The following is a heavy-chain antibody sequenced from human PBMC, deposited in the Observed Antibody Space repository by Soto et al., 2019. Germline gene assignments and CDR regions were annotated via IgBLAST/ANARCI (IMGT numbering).Heavy chain of an antibody. CDR1: GYTFTGYY. CDR3: ARDHYTAMANLGGYYYYGMDV. Sequence: ASVKVSCKASGYTFTGYYMHWVRQAPGQGLEWMGWINPNSGGTNYAQKFQGWVTMTRDTSTSTAYMELSRLRSDDTAVYYCARDHYTAMANLGGYYYYGMDVWGQGTTVTVSS. CDR2: INPNSGGT. J-gene: IGHJ6*02. V-gene: IGHV1-2*04. D-gene: IGHD5-18*01.